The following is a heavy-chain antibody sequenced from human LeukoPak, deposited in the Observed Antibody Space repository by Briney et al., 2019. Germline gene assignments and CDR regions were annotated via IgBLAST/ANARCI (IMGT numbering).Heavy chain of an antibody. D-gene: IGHD3-10*01. Sequence: ASVKVSCKASGYTFTTYYMRWVRQAPGQGLEWMGIINPSGGGTSYAQKFQDRVTMTRDTSTSTVYMELSSLRSEDTAVYYCARDFKWFGELSIWGQGTMVTVS. CDR2: INPSGGGT. CDR1: GYTFTTYY. J-gene: IGHJ3*02. V-gene: IGHV1-46*01. CDR3: ARDFKWFGELSI.